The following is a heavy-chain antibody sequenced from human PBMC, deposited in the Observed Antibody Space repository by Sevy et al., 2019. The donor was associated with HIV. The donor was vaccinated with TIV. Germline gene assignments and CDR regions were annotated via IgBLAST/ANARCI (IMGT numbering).Heavy chain of an antibody. J-gene: IGHJ4*02. CDR2: ICYDGTIK. D-gene: IGHD2-21*02. CDR3: ARGGGYCGGDCYSIDY. CDR1: GFTFSSYV. Sequence: GESLKISCAASGFTFSSYVMHWVRQAPGKGLEWVALICYDGTIKYYADSAKGRFTISRDNSKDTLFLQMNSLTPEDTAVYYCARGGGYCGGDCYSIDYWGQGTTVTVSS. V-gene: IGHV3-30*03.